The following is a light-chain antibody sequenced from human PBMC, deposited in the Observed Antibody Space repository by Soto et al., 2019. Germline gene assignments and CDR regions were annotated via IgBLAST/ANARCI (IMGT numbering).Light chain of an antibody. V-gene: IGKV1-5*01. J-gene: IGKJ1*01. CDR3: QQYNSYPWT. Sequence: DIQMTQSPSTLSASVGDRVTITCRASQSISSWLAWYQQKPRKAPELLIYDATNLESGVPSRFRGSGAGTEFTLTISSLQPDDFATYYCQQYNSYPWTFGQGTKVEI. CDR2: DAT. CDR1: QSISSW.